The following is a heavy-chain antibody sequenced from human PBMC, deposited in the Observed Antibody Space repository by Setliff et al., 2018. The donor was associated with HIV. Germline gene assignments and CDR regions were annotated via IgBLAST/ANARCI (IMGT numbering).Heavy chain of an antibody. CDR1: GGSISNYY. CDR3: ARGWGHDGFDF. V-gene: IGHV4-34*01. J-gene: IGHJ3*01. Sequence: SETLSLTCTVSGGSISNYYWSWIRQPPGKGLEWIGEINHSGSTNYNPSLKSRVTMSIDTSKNQFSLNVSSVTAADTAVYYCARGWGHDGFDFWGQGTMVTV. D-gene: IGHD7-27*01. CDR2: INHSGST.